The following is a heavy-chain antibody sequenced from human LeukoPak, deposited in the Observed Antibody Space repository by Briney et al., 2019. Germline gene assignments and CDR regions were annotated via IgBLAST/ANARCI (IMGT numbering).Heavy chain of an antibody. CDR3: ARVSSGYYLGFDY. CDR1: GSTVSSNY. D-gene: IGHD3-22*01. V-gene: IGHV3-53*01. CDR2: IYSGGST. Sequence: GGSLRLSCAASGSTVSSNYMSWVRQAPGKGLEWVSVIYSGGSTYYAASVKGRFTISRDNSKNTLYLQMNSLRAEDTAVYYCARVSSGYYLGFDYWGQGTLVTVSS. J-gene: IGHJ4*02.